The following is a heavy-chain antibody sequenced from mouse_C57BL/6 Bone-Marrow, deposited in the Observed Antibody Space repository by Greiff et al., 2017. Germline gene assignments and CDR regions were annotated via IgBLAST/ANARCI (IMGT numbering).Heavy chain of an antibody. CDR2: LDPEDGDT. D-gene: IGHD1-1*01. V-gene: IGHV14-1*01. J-gene: IGHJ1*03. Sequence: EVQLQQSGAELVRPGASVKLSCTASGFNINAHYMHWVKQSPEQGLEWIGRLDPEDGDTEYAPKFQGKATMTADPSSNTHYLQLSRLTSEDTAVYYCSTPRGITTRYFDVWGTGTTVTVSA. CDR1: GFNINAHY. CDR3: STPRGITTRYFDV.